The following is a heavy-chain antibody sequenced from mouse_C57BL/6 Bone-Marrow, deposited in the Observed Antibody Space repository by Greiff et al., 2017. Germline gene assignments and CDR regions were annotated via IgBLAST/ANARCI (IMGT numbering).Heavy chain of an antibody. D-gene: IGHD1-1*01. Sequence: EVKLVESGGGLVQPKGSLKLSCAASGFSFNTYAMNWVRQAPGKGLEWVARIRSKSNNYATYYADSVKDRFTISRDDSESMLYLQMNNLKTEDTAMYYCVRRGLFLGRYFDVWGTGTTVTVSS. CDR3: VRRGLFLGRYFDV. V-gene: IGHV10-1*01. J-gene: IGHJ1*03. CDR1: GFSFNTYA. CDR2: IRSKSNNYAT.